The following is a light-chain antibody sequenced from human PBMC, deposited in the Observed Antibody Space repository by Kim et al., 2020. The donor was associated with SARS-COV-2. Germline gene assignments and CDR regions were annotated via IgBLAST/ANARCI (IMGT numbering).Light chain of an antibody. Sequence: DIQMTQSPSSLSASVGDRVTITCRASQSISSYLNWYQQKPGKAPKRLIYAASSLQSGVPSRFSGSGSGTDFTLTISSLQPEDFATYYGQQSYSTPWTFGQGTKVDIK. V-gene: IGKV1-39*01. J-gene: IGKJ1*01. CDR3: QQSYSTPWT. CDR1: QSISSY. CDR2: AAS.